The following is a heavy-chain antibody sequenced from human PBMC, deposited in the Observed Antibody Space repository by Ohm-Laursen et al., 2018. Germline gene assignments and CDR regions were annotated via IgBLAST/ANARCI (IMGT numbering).Heavy chain of an antibody. V-gene: IGHV3-23*01. CDR1: GFTFSSYA. Sequence: SLRLSCAASGFTFSSYAMSWVRQAPGKGLEWVSAISGSGGSTYYADSVKGRFTISRDNAKNSLYLQMNGLRAEDTAVYYCARELGIPVTPIDCWGQGTLVTVSS. CDR2: ISGSGGST. J-gene: IGHJ4*02. D-gene: IGHD2-2*01. CDR3: ARELGIPVTPIDC.